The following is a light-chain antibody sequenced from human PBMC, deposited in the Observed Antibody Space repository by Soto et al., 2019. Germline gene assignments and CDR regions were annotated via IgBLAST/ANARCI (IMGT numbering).Light chain of an antibody. CDR2: DAS. CDR1: QDISNY. J-gene: IGKJ1*01. CDR3: QQTYTAPRT. Sequence: DIPMTQSPSSLSASVGDRVTITCQASQDISNYLNWYQQKPGKAPKLLIYDASNLETGVPSRFSGSGSGTDFTLTISDLQPEDFATYYCQQTYTAPRTFGQGTKVDI. V-gene: IGKV1-33*01.